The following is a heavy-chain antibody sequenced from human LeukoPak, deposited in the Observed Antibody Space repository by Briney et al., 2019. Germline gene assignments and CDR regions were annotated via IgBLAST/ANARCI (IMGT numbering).Heavy chain of an antibody. J-gene: IGHJ3*02. CDR3: ARRKIVVVTDDAFDI. D-gene: IGHD3-22*01. CDR2: IKQDGSEK. CDR1: GFTFSSHW. Sequence: GGSLRLSCAASGFTFSSHWMSWVRQAPGKGLEWVANIKQDGSEKYYVDSVKGRFTISRDNAKNSLYLQMNSLRAEDTAVYYCARRKIVVVTDDAFDIWGQGTMVTVSS. V-gene: IGHV3-7*01.